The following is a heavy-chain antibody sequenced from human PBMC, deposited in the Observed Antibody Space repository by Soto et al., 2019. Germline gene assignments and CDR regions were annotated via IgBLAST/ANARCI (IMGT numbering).Heavy chain of an antibody. D-gene: IGHD3-9*01. J-gene: IGHJ5*02. V-gene: IGHV1-46*01. CDR3: VRGPVYDISTAYYTWFDP. CDR2: INPSGGST. Sequence: ASVKVSCKASGYTFTSYYMHWVRQAPGQGLEWMGIINPSGGSTSYAQKFQGRVTMTRDTSKNQFFLELNSVTSADTAMYYCVRGPVYDISTAYYTWFDPWGQGTLVTVSS. CDR1: GYTFTSYY.